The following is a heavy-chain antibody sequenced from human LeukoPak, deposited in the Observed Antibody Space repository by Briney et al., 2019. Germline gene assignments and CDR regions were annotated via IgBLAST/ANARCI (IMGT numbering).Heavy chain of an antibody. J-gene: IGHJ4*02. CDR3: ARGSPYYYDNSGYYRGDYFDY. V-gene: IGHV4-34*01. CDR1: GXSFSGYY. Sequence: SETLSLTCAVYGXSFSGYYWSWIRQPPGKGLEWIGEINHSGSTNYNPSLKSRVTISVDTSKNQFSLKLSSVTAADTAVYYCARGSPYYYDNSGYYRGDYFDYWGQGTLVTVSS. CDR2: INHSGST. D-gene: IGHD3-22*01.